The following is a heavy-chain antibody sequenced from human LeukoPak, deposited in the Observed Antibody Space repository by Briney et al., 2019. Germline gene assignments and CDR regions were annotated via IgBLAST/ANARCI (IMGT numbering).Heavy chain of an antibody. J-gene: IGHJ6*03. Sequence: SETLSLTCTVSGGSISSGSYYWSWIRQPAGKGLEWIGRIYTSGSINYNPSLKSRVTISVDTSKNQFSLKLSSVAAADTAVYYCAREGYYYYMDVWGKGTTVTVSS. CDR3: AREGYYYYMDV. V-gene: IGHV4-61*02. CDR2: IYTSGSI. CDR1: GGSISSGSYY.